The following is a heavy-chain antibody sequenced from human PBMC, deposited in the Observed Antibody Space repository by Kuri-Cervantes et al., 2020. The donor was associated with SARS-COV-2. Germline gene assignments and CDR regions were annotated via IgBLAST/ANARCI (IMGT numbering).Heavy chain of an antibody. D-gene: IGHD3-9*01. J-gene: IGHJ6*03. V-gene: IGHV1-69*13. CDR3: ARGGYVDWLANLYYYYMDV. CDR2: IIPIFGTA. Sequence: SVKVSCKASGGTFSSYAISWVRQAPGQGLEWMGRIIPIFGTANYAQKFQGRVTITADESTSTAYMELSSLRSEDTAVYYCARGGYVDWLANLYYYYMDVWGKGTTVTVSS. CDR1: GGTFSSYA.